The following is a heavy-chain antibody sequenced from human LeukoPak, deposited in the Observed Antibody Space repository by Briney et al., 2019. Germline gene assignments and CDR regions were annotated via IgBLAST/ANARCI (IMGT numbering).Heavy chain of an antibody. CDR3: AKDSATYCSSTSCYYYYMDV. V-gene: IGHV3-30*02. CDR1: GFTFSSYG. Sequence: GGSLRLSCAASGFTFSSYGMHWVRQAPGKGPEWVAFIRYDGSNKYYADSVKGRFTISRDNSKNTLYLQMNSLRAEDTAVYYCAKDSATYCSSTSCYYYYMDVWGKGTTVTVSS. J-gene: IGHJ6*03. D-gene: IGHD2-2*01. CDR2: IRYDGSNK.